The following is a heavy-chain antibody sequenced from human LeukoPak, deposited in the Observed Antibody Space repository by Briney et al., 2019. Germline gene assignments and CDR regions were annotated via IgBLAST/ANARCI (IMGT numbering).Heavy chain of an antibody. V-gene: IGHV1-18*01. J-gene: IGHJ4*02. CDR1: GYTFTSYG. D-gene: IGHD6-19*01. Sequence: ASVNVSCKASGYTFTSYGISWVRQAPGQGLEWMGWISAYNGNTNYAQKLQGRVTMTTDTSTSTAYMELRSLRSDDTAVYYCARDPQPRYSSGWYLYWGQGTLVTVSS. CDR2: ISAYNGNT. CDR3: ARDPQPRYSSGWYLY.